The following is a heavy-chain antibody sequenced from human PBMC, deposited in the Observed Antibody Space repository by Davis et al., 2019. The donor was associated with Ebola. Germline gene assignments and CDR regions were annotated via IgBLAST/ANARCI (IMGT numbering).Heavy chain of an antibody. D-gene: IGHD2-15*01. CDR3: ARANSGCAPGGCFSGHWFAP. Sequence: GESLKISCAASGFTFSTYDMHWVRQDTEKGLEWVSSIGTTGDTHYADSVNGRFSISRENAKNSGYLQMHSLRAGDTALYYCARANSGCAPGGCFSGHWFAPGGQGTLVTVSS. V-gene: IGHV3-13*01. J-gene: IGHJ5*02. CDR2: IGTTGDT. CDR1: GFTFSTYD.